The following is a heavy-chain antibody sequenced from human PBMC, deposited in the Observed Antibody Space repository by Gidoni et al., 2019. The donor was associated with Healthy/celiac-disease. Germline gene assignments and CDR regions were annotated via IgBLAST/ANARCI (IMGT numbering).Heavy chain of an antibody. CDR2: INPNSGGT. CDR1: GYTFTGYY. D-gene: IGHD3-10*01. V-gene: IGHV1-2*02. CDR3: ARESLYYGSGSYYDY. Sequence: QVQLVQSGAEGTKPGASVKVSCQASGYTFTGYYMHGVRQAPGQGLGWMGWINPNSGGTNYAQKFQGRVTMTRDTSISTAYMELSRLRSDDTAVYYCARESLYYGSGSYYDYWGQGTLVTVSS. J-gene: IGHJ4*02.